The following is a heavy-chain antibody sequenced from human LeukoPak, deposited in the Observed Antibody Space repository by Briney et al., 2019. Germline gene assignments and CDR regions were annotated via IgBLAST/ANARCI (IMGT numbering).Heavy chain of an antibody. CDR1: GGSISSSSFF. CDR3: ARMVRSCSSTSCYLGEFDY. D-gene: IGHD2-2*01. CDR2: INHSGST. V-gene: IGHV4-39*07. J-gene: IGHJ4*02. Sequence: SETLSLTCTVSGGSISSSSFFWSWIRQPPGKGLEWIGEINHSGSTNYNPSLKSRVTISVDTSKNQFSLKLSSVTAADTAVYYCARMVRSCSSTSCYLGEFDYWGQGTLVTVSS.